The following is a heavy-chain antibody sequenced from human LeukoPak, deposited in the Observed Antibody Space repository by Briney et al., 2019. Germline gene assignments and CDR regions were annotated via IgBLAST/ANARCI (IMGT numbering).Heavy chain of an antibody. D-gene: IGHD6-19*01. Sequence: GGSLRLSCAASGFALRSYTVTWVRQAPGKGLEWVSSISSTSAYIYYAESVKGRFSISRDNVDNVVHLQMSSLTNEDTAVYYCARVAVAGPTGWFDSWGQGTLVTDSS. CDR3: ARVAVAGPTGWFDS. V-gene: IGHV3-21*01. J-gene: IGHJ5*01. CDR2: ISSTSAYI. CDR1: GFALRSYT.